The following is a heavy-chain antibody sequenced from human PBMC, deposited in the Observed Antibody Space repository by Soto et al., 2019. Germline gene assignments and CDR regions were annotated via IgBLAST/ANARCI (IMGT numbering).Heavy chain of an antibody. J-gene: IGHJ4*02. D-gene: IGHD1-1*01. CDR1: GGSTSSCDYY. CDR3: AGHRRETGTYAQPLDY. CDR2: ICSSGST. V-gene: IGHV4-39*01. Sequence: KPSQTLSLTCTLSGGSTSSCDYYWGWFRQPPGKGLAWIGSICSSGSTYYNPSLKRRVTISVDTSKNQFSPRLTSVTAAATAVYYCAGHRRETGTYAQPLDYWGQGTLVTVSS.